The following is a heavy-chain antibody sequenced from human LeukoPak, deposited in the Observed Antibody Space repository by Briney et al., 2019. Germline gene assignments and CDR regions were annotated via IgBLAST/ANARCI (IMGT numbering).Heavy chain of an antibody. CDR2: INPSGGST. D-gene: IGHD6-13*01. J-gene: IGHJ4*02. CDR3: ARATKYSSSWYDGKYYFAY. Sequence: ASVKVSCKASGYTFTSYYMHWVRQAPGQGLEWMGIINPSGGSTSYAQKFQGRVTMTRDTSTRTVYMELSSLRSEDPAVYYCARATKYSSSWYDGKYYFAYWGQGTLVTVSS. V-gene: IGHV1-46*01. CDR1: GYTFTSYY.